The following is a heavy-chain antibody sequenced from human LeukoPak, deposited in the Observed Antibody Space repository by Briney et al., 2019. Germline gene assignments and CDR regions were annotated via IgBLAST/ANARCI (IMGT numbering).Heavy chain of an antibody. CDR1: GGTFSSYA. J-gene: IGHJ6*02. CDR2: IIPIFGTA. V-gene: IGHV1-69*13. D-gene: IGHD4-23*01. Sequence: SVKVSCKASGGTFSSYAISWVRQAPGQGLEWMGGIIPIFGTANYAQKFQGRVTITADESTSTAYMELSSLRSEDTAVYYCARTGYGGNPLGNSYYYGMDVWGQGTTVTVSS. CDR3: ARTGYGGNPLGNSYYYGMDV.